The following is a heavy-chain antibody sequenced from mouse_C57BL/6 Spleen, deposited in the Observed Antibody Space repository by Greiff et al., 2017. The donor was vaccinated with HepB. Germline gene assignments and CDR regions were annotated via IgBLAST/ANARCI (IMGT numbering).Heavy chain of an antibody. D-gene: IGHD2-3*01. V-gene: IGHV1-80*01. CDR3: AGDGYPAWFAY. Sequence: VQLQESGAELVKPGASVKISCKASGYAFSSYWMNWVKQRPGKGLEWIGQIYPGDGDTNYNGKFKGKATLTADKSSSTAYMQLSSLTSEDSAVYFCAGDGYPAWFAYWGQGTLVTVSA. CDR1: GYAFSSYW. CDR2: IYPGDGDT. J-gene: IGHJ3*01.